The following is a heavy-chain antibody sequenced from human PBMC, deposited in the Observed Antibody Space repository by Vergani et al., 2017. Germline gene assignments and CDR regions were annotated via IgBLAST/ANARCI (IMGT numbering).Heavy chain of an antibody. V-gene: IGHV3-30*18. D-gene: IGHD6-13*01. CDR2: ISYDGSNK. Sequence: QVQLVESGGGVVQPGRSLRLSCAASGFTFSSYSMHWVRQAPGKGLEWVAVISYDGSNKYYADSVKGRFTISRDNSKNTLYLQMNSLRAEDTAVYYCAKVSWGSWGWFDPWGQGTLVTVSS. J-gene: IGHJ5*02. CDR3: AKVSWGSWGWFDP. CDR1: GFTFSSYS.